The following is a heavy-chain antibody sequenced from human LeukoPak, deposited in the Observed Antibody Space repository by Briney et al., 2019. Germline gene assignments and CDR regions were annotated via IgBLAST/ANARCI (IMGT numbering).Heavy chain of an antibody. Sequence: GGSLRLSCAASGFTFSSYAMHLVRQAPGKGLEWVAVISYDGSDAYYADSVKGRFTISRDNFKNTLYLQMNSLRAEDTAVYYCARGTPGTLYYFDYWGQGTLVTVSS. CDR1: GFTFSSYA. J-gene: IGHJ4*02. CDR3: ARGTPGTLYYFDY. CDR2: ISYDGSDA. D-gene: IGHD2-2*01. V-gene: IGHV3-30*04.